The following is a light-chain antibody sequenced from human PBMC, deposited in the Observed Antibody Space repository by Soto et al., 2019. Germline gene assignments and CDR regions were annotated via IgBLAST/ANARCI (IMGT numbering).Light chain of an antibody. Sequence: QSVLTQAASVSASPGQSITIFCTGSHSDLGSYDMVSWYVKRPGEVPKNIIFKVSKRPTGVSERFSASKSDNTASLTISDVRLEDEGTYFCGSYSPGDTSILFGGGTKLTVL. V-gene: IGLV2-23*02. CDR1: HSDLGSYDM. CDR2: KVS. J-gene: IGLJ1*01. CDR3: GSYSPGDTSIL.